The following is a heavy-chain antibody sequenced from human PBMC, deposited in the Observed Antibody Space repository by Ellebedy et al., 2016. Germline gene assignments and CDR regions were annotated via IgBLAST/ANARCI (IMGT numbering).Heavy chain of an antibody. CDR2: IHDGRGDT. CDR1: GFTFSKLW. V-gene: IGHV3-23*01. J-gene: IGHJ4*02. CDR3: ARGRYNSGWYPDYFDS. Sequence: GESLKISCVASGFTFSKLWMHWVRQAPGKGLEWVSAIHDGRGDTFYADSVRGRFVISRDISKSTVDLQMNGLRAEDTAVYYCARGRYNSGWYPDYFDSWGQGTLVTVSS. D-gene: IGHD6-19*01.